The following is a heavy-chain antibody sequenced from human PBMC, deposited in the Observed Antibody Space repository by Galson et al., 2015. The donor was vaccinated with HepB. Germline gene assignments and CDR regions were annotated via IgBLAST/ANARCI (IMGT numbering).Heavy chain of an antibody. Sequence: SLRLSCAASGFTFSSYGMHWVRQAPGKGLEWVAVISYVGSKKFYADSVKGRFTISRDNSNNTLTLQMNSLRAEDTALYYCAKVPTSGTYSFAFWGQGTVVIVSS. CDR2: ISYVGSKK. J-gene: IGHJ4*02. CDR3: AKVPTSGTYSFAF. CDR1: GFTFSSYG. D-gene: IGHD1-26*01. V-gene: IGHV3-30*18.